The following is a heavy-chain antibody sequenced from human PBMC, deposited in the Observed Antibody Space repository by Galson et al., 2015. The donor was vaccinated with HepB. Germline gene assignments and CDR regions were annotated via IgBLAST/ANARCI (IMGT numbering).Heavy chain of an antibody. Sequence: TLSLTCTVSGGSISSGGYYWTWIRQFPGKGLEWIGYIYYSGSTYYNPSLKSRITISADTSKNQFSLKLSSVTAADTAVYYCARGVDTSGWSNWFDPWGQGTLVTVSS. CDR1: GGSISSGGYY. D-gene: IGHD6-19*01. J-gene: IGHJ5*02. CDR2: IYYSGST. V-gene: IGHV4-31*03. CDR3: ARGVDTSGWSNWFDP.